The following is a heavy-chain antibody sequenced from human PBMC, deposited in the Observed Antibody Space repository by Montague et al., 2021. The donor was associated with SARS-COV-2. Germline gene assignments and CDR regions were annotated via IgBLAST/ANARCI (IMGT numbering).Heavy chain of an antibody. CDR1: GFSLSTSGMW. V-gene: IGHV2-70*01. Sequence: PALVKPTQTLTLTCTFTGFSLSTSGMWVSWIRQSSGKALEGLALIEWDDDIYYSRSLKTRLTISKDTCTNQVVLTMTNMDPVDTAPYYCARIRVVGGDIWDNGMGVWGQGTTVTVSS. D-gene: IGHD3-16*02. CDR2: IEWDDDI. CDR3: ARIRVVGGDIWDNGMGV. J-gene: IGHJ6*02.